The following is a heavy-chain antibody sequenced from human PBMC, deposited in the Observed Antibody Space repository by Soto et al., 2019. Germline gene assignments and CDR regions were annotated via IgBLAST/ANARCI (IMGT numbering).Heavy chain of an antibody. CDR3: ARVLAAAPIGYYYYGMDV. J-gene: IGHJ6*02. Sequence: QVQLVQSGAEVKKPGSSVKVSCKASGGTFSSYAISWVRQAPGQGLEWMGGIIPIFGTANYAQKFQGRVTITADESTSTAYMELSSLRSEDTAVYYCARVLAAAPIGYYYYGMDVWGQGTTVTVSS. D-gene: IGHD6-13*01. CDR1: GGTFSSYA. CDR2: IIPIFGTA. V-gene: IGHV1-69*01.